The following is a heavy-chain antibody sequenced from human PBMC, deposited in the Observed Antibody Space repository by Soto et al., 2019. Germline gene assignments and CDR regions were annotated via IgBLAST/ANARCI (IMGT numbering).Heavy chain of an antibody. D-gene: IGHD3-22*01. CDR1: GYKFTSYW. CDR2: IFPSDSDT. Sequence: GESLKISCRTSGYKFTSYWIAWVRQMPGKGLEWMGIIFPSDSDTRYSPSFQGQVTISADGSTSTVFLQWASLKASDTAVYFCARKDKSGYFNWFDPWGQGTLVTVSS. V-gene: IGHV5-51*01. CDR3: ARKDKSGYFNWFDP. J-gene: IGHJ5*02.